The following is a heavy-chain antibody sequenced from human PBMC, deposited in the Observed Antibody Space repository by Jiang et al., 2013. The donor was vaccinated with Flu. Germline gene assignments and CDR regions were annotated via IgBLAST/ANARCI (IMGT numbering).Heavy chain of an antibody. V-gene: IGHV2-70*11. J-gene: IGHJ4*02. CDR1: GFSLSTSGVC. D-gene: IGHD6-6*01. Sequence: TLTCTFSGFSLSTSGVCVSWIRQPPGKALEWLARIDWDDDKYYSTSLKTRLTISKDTSKNQVVLTMTNMDPVDTATYYCARMRRLSSSSFWFDYWGQGTLVTVSS. CDR2: IDWDDDK. CDR3: ARMRRLSSSSFWFDY.